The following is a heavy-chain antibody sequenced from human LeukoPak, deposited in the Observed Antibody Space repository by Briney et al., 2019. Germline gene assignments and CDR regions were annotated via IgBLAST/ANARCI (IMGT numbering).Heavy chain of an antibody. V-gene: IGHV4-59*01. Sequence: PSETLSLTCTVSGGSISSYYWSWIRQPPGKGLEWIGYIYYSGSTNYNPSLKSRVTISVDTSKNQFSLKVSSVTAADTAVYYCARSLSNYNYYYMDVWGKGTTVTVSS. CDR3: ARSLSNYNYYYMDV. CDR2: IYYSGST. J-gene: IGHJ6*03. CDR1: GGSISSYY.